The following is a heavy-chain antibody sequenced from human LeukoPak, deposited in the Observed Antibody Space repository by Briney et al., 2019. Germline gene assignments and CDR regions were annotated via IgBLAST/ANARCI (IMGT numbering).Heavy chain of an antibody. CDR1: GFTFSSYE. V-gene: IGHV3-21*01. J-gene: IGHJ4*02. CDR2: ISSSSSYI. Sequence: GGSLRLSCAASGFTFSSYEMNWVRQAPGKGLEWVSSISSSSSYIYYADSVKGRFTISRDNAKNSLYLQMNSLRAEDTAVYYCARGRLFTYGLDYWGQGTLVTVSS. D-gene: IGHD3-10*01. CDR3: ARGRLFTYGLDY.